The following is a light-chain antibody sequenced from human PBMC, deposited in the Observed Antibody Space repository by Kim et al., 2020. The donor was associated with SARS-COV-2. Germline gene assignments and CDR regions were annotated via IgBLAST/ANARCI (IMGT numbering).Light chain of an antibody. CDR1: QNIRNY. J-gene: IGKJ1*01. CDR3: QYYDFWWT. Sequence: LSVSPGERATRSCRASQNIRNYLAWYQQKPGQTPRLLIYGASTRATGVPARFSGSGSGTEFTLTISSLQSEDFAVYYCQYYDFWWTFGQGTKLEI. CDR2: GAS. V-gene: IGKV3-15*01.